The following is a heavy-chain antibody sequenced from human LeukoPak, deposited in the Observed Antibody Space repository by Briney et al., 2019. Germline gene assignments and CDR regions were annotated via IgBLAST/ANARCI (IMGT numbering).Heavy chain of an antibody. Sequence: SETLSLTCTVSGGSISSSSYYWGWIRQPPGKGLEWIGSIHYSGSTNYNPSLKSRVTISVDTSKNQFSLRLSSVTAADTAVYYCARGYCSGGSCYSYYYYNYMDVWGKGTTVTVSS. D-gene: IGHD2-15*01. V-gene: IGHV4-39*07. J-gene: IGHJ6*03. CDR1: GGSISSSSYY. CDR2: IHYSGST. CDR3: ARGYCSGGSCYSYYYYNYMDV.